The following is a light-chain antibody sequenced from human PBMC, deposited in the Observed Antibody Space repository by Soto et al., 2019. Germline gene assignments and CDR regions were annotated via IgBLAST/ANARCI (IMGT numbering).Light chain of an antibody. CDR3: SSYTSSSTPLYV. Sequence: SVLTQTASVSSSPGQSITISCTGTSSDVGGYNYVSWYQQHPGKAPKLMIYDVSNRPSGVSNRFSGSKSGNTASLTISGLQAEDEADYYCSSYTSSSTPLYVFGTGTKVTVL. CDR2: DVS. V-gene: IGLV2-14*01. J-gene: IGLJ1*01. CDR1: SSDVGGYNY.